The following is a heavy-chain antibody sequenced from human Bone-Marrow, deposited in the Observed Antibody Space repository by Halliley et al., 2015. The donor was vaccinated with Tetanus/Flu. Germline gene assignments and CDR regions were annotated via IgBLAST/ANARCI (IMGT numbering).Heavy chain of an antibody. Sequence: SLRLSCAASGFTFSRYSMTWVRQAPGKGLEWVSSISITSSYIYYAESLKGRFTVSRDNAENSLFLQMNSLRAEDTAVYYCATGRNNGTDVWGQGTTVTVSS. CDR2: ISITSSYI. CDR1: GFTFSRYS. CDR3: ATGRNNGTDV. J-gene: IGHJ6*02. V-gene: IGHV3-21*01.